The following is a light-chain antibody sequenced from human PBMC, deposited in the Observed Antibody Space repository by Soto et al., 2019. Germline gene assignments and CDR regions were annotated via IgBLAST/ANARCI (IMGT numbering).Light chain of an antibody. CDR2: GAS. J-gene: IGKJ5*01. CDR3: QQYGSSPPIT. CDR1: QSVSSTS. Sequence: EIVLTQSPGTLSLSPGERATLSCRASQSVSSTSLAWYQQKPGQAPRLLIYGASNRATGIPDRFSGSGSGTDFTLTISRLEPEDFAVYYCQQYGSSPPITFGQGTRLDIK. V-gene: IGKV3-20*01.